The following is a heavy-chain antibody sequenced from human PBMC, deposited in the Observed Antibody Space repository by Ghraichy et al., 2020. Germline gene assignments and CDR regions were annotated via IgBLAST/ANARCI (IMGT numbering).Heavy chain of an antibody. CDR1: GFSFDAHG. V-gene: IGHV3-33*06. CDR3: AKDSAGSSRAGMDV. D-gene: IGHD4/OR15-4a*01. CDR2: IWYDGSDK. Sequence: GGSLRLSCVASGFSFDAHGMHWVRQAPGKGLEWVVAIWYDGSDKYYADSVKGRFTISRDNSKKTVSLQMNSLRPEDTAVYHCAKDSAGSSRAGMDVWGQGTTVTVSS. J-gene: IGHJ6*02.